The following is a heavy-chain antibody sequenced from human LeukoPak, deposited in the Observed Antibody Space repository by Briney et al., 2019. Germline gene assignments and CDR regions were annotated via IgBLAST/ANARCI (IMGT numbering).Heavy chain of an antibody. J-gene: IGHJ6*02. Sequence: SQTLSLTCTVSGGSISSGGYYWSWIRQHPGKGLEWIGYIYYSGSTYYNPSLKSRVTISVDTSKNQFSLKLSSVTAADTAVYYCAREGDGAYGMDDWGQGTTVTVSS. CDR2: IYYSGST. V-gene: IGHV4-31*03. CDR3: AREGDGAYGMDD. D-gene: IGHD5-24*01. CDR1: GGSISSGGYY.